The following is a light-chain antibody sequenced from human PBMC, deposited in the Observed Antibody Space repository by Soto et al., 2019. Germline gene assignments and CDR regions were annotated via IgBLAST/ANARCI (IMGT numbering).Light chain of an antibody. V-gene: IGKV4-1*01. CDR1: QSVLYNSNNKNY. CDR2: WAS. Sequence: DIVMTQSPDSRAVSLGERATINCKSSQSVLYNSNNKNYLAWYQQKPGQPPKLLIYWASTRESGVPDRFSGSGSGTDFTLTISSLQAEDVAVYYCQQYYSAPLTFGGGTKVEIK. CDR3: QQYYSAPLT. J-gene: IGKJ4*01.